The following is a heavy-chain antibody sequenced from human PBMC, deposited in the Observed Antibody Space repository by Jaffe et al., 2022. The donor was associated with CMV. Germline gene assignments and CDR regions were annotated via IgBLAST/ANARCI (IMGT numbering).Heavy chain of an antibody. Sequence: EVQLVQSGAEVKKPGESLRISCKGSGYSFTSYWISWVRQMPGKGLEWMGRIDPSDSYTNYSPSFQGHVTISADKSISTAYLQWSSLKASDTAMYYCARLGFGTGMGPQQLPDYWGQGTLVTVSS. D-gene: IGHD6-13*01. J-gene: IGHJ4*02. CDR3: ARLGFGTGMGPQQLPDY. CDR2: IDPSDSYT. V-gene: IGHV5-10-1*03. CDR1: GYSFTSYW.